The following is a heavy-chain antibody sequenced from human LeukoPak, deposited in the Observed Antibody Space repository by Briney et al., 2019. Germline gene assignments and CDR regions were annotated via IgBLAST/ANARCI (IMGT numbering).Heavy chain of an antibody. J-gene: IGHJ6*03. D-gene: IGHD3-10*01. CDR3: ARDQFMVRGVITYYYYYMDV. CDR2: INPNSGGT. CDR1: GYTFTGYY. Sequence: ASVKVSCKASGYTFTGYYMHWVRQAPGQGLEWMGWINPNSGGTNYAQKFQGRVTMTRDTSISTAYMELSRLRSDDTAVYYCARDQFMVRGVITYYYYYMDVWGKGTTVTISS. V-gene: IGHV1-2*02.